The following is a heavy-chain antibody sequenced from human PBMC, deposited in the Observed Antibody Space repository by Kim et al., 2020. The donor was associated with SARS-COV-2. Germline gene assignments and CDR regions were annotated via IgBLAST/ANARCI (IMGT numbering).Heavy chain of an antibody. Sequence: STSYAQKFQGRVTMTRDTSTSTVYMELSSLRSEDTAVYYCAREVISAFDIWGQVTMVTVSS. J-gene: IGHJ3*02. CDR3: AREVISAFDI. V-gene: IGHV1-46*01. CDR2: ST.